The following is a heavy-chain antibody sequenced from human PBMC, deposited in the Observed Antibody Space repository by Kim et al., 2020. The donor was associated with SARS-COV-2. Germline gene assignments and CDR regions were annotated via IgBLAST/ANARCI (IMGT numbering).Heavy chain of an antibody. CDR3: TRIPATTLAFWDAFDI. D-gene: IGHD1-1*01. Sequence: GKGRFTISRDDSKNTAYLEMSGLKTEDTALYYCTRIPATTLAFWDAFDIWGQGTMVTVSS. V-gene: IGHV3-73*01. J-gene: IGHJ3*02.